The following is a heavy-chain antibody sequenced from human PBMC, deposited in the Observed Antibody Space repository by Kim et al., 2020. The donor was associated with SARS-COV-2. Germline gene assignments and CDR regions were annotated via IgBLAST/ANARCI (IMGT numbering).Heavy chain of an antibody. CDR1: RFTFSSYV. J-gene: IGHJ4*02. CDR2: IWFDGSNK. D-gene: IGHD3-10*01. V-gene: IGHV3-33*06. CDR3: AKDWGTMVRGVIALDY. Sequence: LSLTCAASRFTFSSYVMHWVRQAPGKGLEWVALIWFDGSNKDYADSVKGRFTISRDNSKNTLYLQMNSRRAEDTAVYYCAKDWGTMVRGVIALDYWGQGTLVTVSS.